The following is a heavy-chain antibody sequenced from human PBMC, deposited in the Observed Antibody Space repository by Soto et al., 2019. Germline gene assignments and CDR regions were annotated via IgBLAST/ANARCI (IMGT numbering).Heavy chain of an antibody. CDR2: IRVNNGGT. CDR1: GYTFTNSG. V-gene: IGHV1-18*01. J-gene: IGHJ4*02. CDR3: ARGPSGDKVDY. Sequence: GASVKVSCKASGYTFTNSGFSWVRQAPGQGLEWVGWIRVNNGGTTYSSPSLKGRVTISADTSETQFSLKLNSVSAADTAVYYCARGPSGDKVDYWGQGIQVTVSS. D-gene: IGHD7-27*01.